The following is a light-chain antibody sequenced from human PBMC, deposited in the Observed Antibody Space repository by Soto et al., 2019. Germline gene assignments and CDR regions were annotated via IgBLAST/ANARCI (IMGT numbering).Light chain of an antibody. CDR3: ATWDTSLSVGV. CDR2: ENN. V-gene: IGLV1-51*02. CDR1: SSNIGSSS. J-gene: IGLJ3*02. Sequence: QSVLTQPPSVSAAPGQKVTISCSGGSSNIGSSSVSWYQQFPGTAPKFLIYENNKRPSGIPDRFSGSKSGTSATLAITGLQTEDEADYYCATWDTSLSVGVFGGGTKLTV.